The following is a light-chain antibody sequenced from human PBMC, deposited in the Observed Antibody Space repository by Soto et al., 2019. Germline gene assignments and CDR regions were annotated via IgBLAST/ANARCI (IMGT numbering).Light chain of an antibody. Sequence: SYELTQPPSVSVAPGKTARITCGGNNIGSKSVHWYQQKPGQAPVLVIYYDSDRPSGIPERFSGSSSGNTATLTISRVEAGDEADYYCQVWDSSSDLPVFGGGTKVTVL. CDR1: NIGSKS. J-gene: IGLJ2*01. CDR3: QVWDSSSDLPV. CDR2: YDS. V-gene: IGLV3-21*04.